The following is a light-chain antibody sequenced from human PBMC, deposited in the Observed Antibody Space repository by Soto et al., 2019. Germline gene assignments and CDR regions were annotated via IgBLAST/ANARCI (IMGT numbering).Light chain of an antibody. J-gene: IGKJ4*01. Sequence: IQMTQSPSSVSAAVGDRVTITCRASQVISSWLAWYQQRPGTAPKLLIYGATTLRSGVPSRFSGSESGTLFTLTITSLQPEASATYYCQQASSFPLAFGGGTKVEIQ. CDR3: QQASSFPLA. V-gene: IGKV1-12*01. CDR1: QVISSW. CDR2: GAT.